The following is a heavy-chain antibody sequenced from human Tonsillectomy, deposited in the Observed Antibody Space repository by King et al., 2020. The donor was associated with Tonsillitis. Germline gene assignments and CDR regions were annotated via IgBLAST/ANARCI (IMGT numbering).Heavy chain of an antibody. V-gene: IGHV2-70*01. CDR2: IDWEDDK. Sequence: TLKESGPALVKPTQTLTLTCTFSGFSLSTSGMCVSWIRQPPGKALEWLALIDWEDDKYYSTSLKTRPTISKDTSKNQVVLTMTNMDPVDTATYYCVRGGYMVRGALDVWGQGTTVTVSS. J-gene: IGHJ6*02. CDR1: GFSLSTSGMC. CDR3: VRGGYMVRGALDV. D-gene: IGHD3-10*01.